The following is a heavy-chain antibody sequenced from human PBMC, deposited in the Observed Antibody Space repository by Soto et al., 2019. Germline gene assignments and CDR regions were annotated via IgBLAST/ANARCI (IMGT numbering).Heavy chain of an antibody. D-gene: IGHD3-22*01. V-gene: IGHV3-23*01. CDR3: AKGQRYYDSSGYPAEYYYYYGMDV. J-gene: IGHJ6*02. CDR2: ISGSGGST. Sequence: GGSLRLSCAASGFTFSSYAMSWVRQAPGKGLEWVSAISGSGGSTYYADSVKGRFTISRDNSKNTLYLQMNSLRAEDTAVYYCAKGQRYYDSSGYPAEYYYYYGMDVWGQGTTVTVSS. CDR1: GFTFSSYA.